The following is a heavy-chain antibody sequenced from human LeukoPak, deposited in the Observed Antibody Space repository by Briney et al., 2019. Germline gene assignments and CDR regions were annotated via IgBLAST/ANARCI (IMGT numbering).Heavy chain of an antibody. CDR2: IKPNSGGT. CDR3: ARGLRFLEWSKFDP. V-gene: IGHV1-2*06. D-gene: IGHD3-3*01. J-gene: IGHJ5*02. CDR1: GYTFTGYY. Sequence: ASVKVSCKASGYTFTGYYMHWVRQAPGQGLEWMGRIKPNSGGTNYAQKFQGRVTMTRDTSISTAYMELSRLRSDDTAVYYCARGLRFLEWSKFDPWGQGTLVTVSS.